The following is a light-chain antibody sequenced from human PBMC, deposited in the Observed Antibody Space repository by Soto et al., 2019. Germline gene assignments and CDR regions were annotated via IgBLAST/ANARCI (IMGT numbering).Light chain of an antibody. V-gene: IGKV3-20*01. J-gene: IGKJ2*01. Sequence: EIVLTQSPGTLSLSPGDRATLSCRASQRVSNSYLAWYQQKPGQAPRLLIYDASTRAAGVPDRVTGGGSGKDFTLTINALEPEDFALYFCQQYERPPFAFGQGTRLEI. CDR1: QRVSNSY. CDR3: QQYERPPFA. CDR2: DAS.